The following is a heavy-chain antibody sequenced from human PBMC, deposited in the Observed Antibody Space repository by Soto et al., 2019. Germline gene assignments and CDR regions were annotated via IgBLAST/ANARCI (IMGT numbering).Heavy chain of an antibody. J-gene: IGHJ4*02. Sequence: ASVKVSCKASGYTFTSYAIHWVRQAPGQRLEWMGWINAGNGNTKYSQKFQGRVTITRDTSASTAYMELSSLRSEDTAVYYCAKVDYSGSYFDFWGQGTLVTVSS. V-gene: IGHV1-3*01. CDR3: AKVDYSGSYFDF. CDR1: GYTFTSYA. D-gene: IGHD1-26*01. CDR2: INAGNGNT.